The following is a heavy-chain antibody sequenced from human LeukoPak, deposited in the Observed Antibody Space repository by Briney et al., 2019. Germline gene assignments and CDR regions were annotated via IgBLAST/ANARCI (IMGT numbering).Heavy chain of an antibody. CDR1: GGSISSGGYY. J-gene: IGHJ4*02. CDR3: ASLSGYFVY. CDR2: IFYSGST. V-gene: IGHV4-39*01. D-gene: IGHD3-22*01. Sequence: SQTLSLTCTVSGGSISSGGYYWSWIRQPPGKGLEWIGSIFYSGSTYYNPSLESRVTISVDTSNNQFYLKLSSVTASDTAVYYCASLSGYFVYWGQGTLVTVSS.